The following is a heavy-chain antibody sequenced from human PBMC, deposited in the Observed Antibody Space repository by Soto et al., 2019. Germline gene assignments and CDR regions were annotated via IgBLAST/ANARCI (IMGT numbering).Heavy chain of an antibody. J-gene: IGHJ4*02. Sequence: EVQLLESGGGLVQPGGSLRLSCAASGFTFSSYALSWVRQAPGKGLEWVSLISGGGGSTYYADSVKGRVTISRDNSKNTLYLQMNSLRAEDTAVYRCAKGYSSSWFGGDYWGQGTLVTVSS. V-gene: IGHV3-23*01. CDR2: ISGGGGST. CDR3: AKGYSSSWFGGDY. CDR1: GFTFSSYA. D-gene: IGHD6-13*01.